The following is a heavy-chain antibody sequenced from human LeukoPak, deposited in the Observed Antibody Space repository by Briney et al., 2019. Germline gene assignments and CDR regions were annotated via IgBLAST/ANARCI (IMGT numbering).Heavy chain of an antibody. CDR3: AKDFDLGISPPYTPKYYYYGMDV. CDR2: ISYDGSNK. Sequence: GRSLRLSCAASGFTFSSYGMHWVRQAPGKGLEWVAVISYDGSNKYYADSVKGRFTISRDNSKNTLYLQMNSLRAEDTAVYYCAKDFDLGISPPYTPKYYYYGMDVWGQGTTVTVSS. D-gene: IGHD1-14*01. V-gene: IGHV3-30*18. CDR1: GFTFSSYG. J-gene: IGHJ6*02.